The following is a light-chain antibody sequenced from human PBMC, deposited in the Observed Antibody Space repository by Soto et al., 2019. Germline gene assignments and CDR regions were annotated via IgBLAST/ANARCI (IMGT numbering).Light chain of an antibody. Sequence: DIQVTQSPSTLSASVGGRVTITCRASQSISSWLAWYQQKPGKAPKLLIYKASSLESGVPSRFSGSGSGTDFTLTISTLQPEDFATYYCQQSYSTPRTLGQGTKGDIK. V-gene: IGKV1-5*03. CDR2: KAS. CDR1: QSISSW. J-gene: IGKJ1*01. CDR3: QQSYSTPRT.